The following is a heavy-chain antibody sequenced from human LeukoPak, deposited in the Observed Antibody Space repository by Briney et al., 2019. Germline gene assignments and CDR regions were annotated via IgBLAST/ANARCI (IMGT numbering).Heavy chain of an antibody. D-gene: IGHD3-3*01. J-gene: IGHJ4*02. CDR1: GGTFSSYA. CDR2: IIPIFGTA. CDR3: AREAVFGVVFDY. V-gene: IGHV1-69*05. Sequence: SVKVSCKASGGTFSSYAISWVRQAPGQGLEWMGGIIPIFGTANYAQKFQGRVTITTDESTSTAYMELSRLRSDDTAVYYCAREAVFGVVFDYWGQGTLVTVSS.